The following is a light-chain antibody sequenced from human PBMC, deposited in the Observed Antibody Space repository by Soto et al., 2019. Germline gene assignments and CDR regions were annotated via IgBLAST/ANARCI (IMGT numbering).Light chain of an antibody. CDR1: QSVRSNY. CDR2: NSS. Sequence: EIVLTQSPGTLSLSPGERATLSCRASQSVRSNYLAWYQQKPGQAPRLLIYNSSTRATGIPDRFSGSGSGTDFTLTISRLEPEDFALYYCQQYRDLPQTFVQGTQVEIK. CDR3: QQYRDLPQT. V-gene: IGKV3-20*01. J-gene: IGKJ1*01.